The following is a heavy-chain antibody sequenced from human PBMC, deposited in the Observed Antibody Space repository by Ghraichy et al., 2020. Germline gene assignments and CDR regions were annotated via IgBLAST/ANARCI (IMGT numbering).Heavy chain of an antibody. J-gene: IGHJ6*02. CDR2: IYHSGST. CDR3: ASSLTYYDTTYGMDV. Sequence: SETLSLTCAVSGGSISSGGYSWSWIRQPPGKGLEWIGYIYHSGSTYYNPSLKSRVTISVDRSKNQFSLKLSSVTAADTAVYYCASSLTYYDTTYGMDVWGQGTTVTVSS. CDR1: GGSISSGGYS. V-gene: IGHV4-30-2*01. D-gene: IGHD3-9*01.